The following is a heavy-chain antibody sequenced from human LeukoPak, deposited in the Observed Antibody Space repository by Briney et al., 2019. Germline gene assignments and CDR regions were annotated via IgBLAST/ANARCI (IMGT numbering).Heavy chain of an antibody. J-gene: IGHJ3*02. D-gene: IGHD2-15*01. V-gene: IGHV3-48*01. Sequence: PGGSLRLSCAASGFTFSSYSMNWVRQAPGKGLEWVSYISSSSSTIYYADSVKGRFTISRDNAKNSLYLQMNSLRAEDTAVYYCAGDLSMAYCSGGSCSLGAFDIWGQGTMVAVSS. CDR2: ISSSSSTI. CDR1: GFTFSSYS. CDR3: AGDLSMAYCSGGSCSLGAFDI.